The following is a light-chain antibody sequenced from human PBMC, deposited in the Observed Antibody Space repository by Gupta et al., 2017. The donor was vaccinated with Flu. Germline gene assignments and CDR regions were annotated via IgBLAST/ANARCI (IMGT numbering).Light chain of an antibody. J-gene: IGLJ3*02. CDR1: SRHSTYD. V-gene: IGLV4-69*01. CDR2: VSGGGRY. CDR3: QTGSTGYRV. Sequence: QVVLPQSPSASASLGASVTLTCTRSSRHSTYDIAWHQHQPEKGPRCLLKVSGGGRYREGDGVPDSFSGSTSEAERFLIISRRQAEDEADYYCQTGSTGYRVFGGGTKLTVL.